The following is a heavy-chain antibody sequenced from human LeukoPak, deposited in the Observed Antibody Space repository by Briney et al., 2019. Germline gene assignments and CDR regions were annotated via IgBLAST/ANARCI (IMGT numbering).Heavy chain of an antibody. CDR3: AREVGELSRNWFDP. V-gene: IGHV4-39*07. J-gene: IGHJ5*02. CDR2: IYYSGNT. Sequence: PSETLSLTCSVSGTSISSSNNYWGWIRQAPGKGLEWIGTIYYSGNTYYTPSLKSRVTISVDTSKNQFSLKLSSVTAADTAVYYCAREVGELSRNWFDPWGQGTLVTVSS. CDR1: GTSISSSNNY. D-gene: IGHD3-16*02.